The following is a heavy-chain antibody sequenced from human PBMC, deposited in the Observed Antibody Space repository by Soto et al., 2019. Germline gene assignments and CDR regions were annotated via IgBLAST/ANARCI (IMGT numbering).Heavy chain of an antibody. CDR1: GGTFSSYT. Sequence: SVKVSCKASGGTFSSYTISWVRQAPGQGLEWMGRIIPILGIANYAQKFQGRVTITADKSTSTAYMELSSLRSEDTAVYYCARDSLNQSSSSWYSHSPINWFDPWGQGTLVTVSS. J-gene: IGHJ5*02. D-gene: IGHD6-13*01. CDR2: IIPILGIA. CDR3: ARDSLNQSSSSWYSHSPINWFDP. V-gene: IGHV1-69*04.